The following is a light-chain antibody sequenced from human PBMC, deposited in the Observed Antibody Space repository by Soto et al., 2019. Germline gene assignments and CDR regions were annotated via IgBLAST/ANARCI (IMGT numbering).Light chain of an antibody. V-gene: IGLV2-14*01. CDR2: DVS. Sequence: HSVLPQPASVSGSPGQSITISCTGTSSDVGGYNYVSWYQQHPGKAPKLMIYDVSNRPSGVSNRFSGSKSGNTASLTISGLQADDEAEYYCSSYTGSSTLVVFGGGTKLTVL. J-gene: IGLJ2*01. CDR3: SSYTGSSTLVV. CDR1: SSDVGGYNY.